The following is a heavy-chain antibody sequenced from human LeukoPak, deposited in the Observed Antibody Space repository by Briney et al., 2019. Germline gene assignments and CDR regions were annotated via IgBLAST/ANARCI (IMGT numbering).Heavy chain of an antibody. V-gene: IGHV4-59*08. D-gene: IGHD5-18*01. CDR1: GGSFSGYY. CDR2: IYYSGST. J-gene: IGHJ4*02. CDR3: ARHERIQLWCFDY. Sequence: SETLSLTCAVYGGSFSGYYWSWIRQPPGKGLEWIGYIYYSGSTNYNPSLKSRVTISVDTSKNQFSLKLSSVTAADTAVYYCARHERIQLWCFDYWGQGTLVTVSS.